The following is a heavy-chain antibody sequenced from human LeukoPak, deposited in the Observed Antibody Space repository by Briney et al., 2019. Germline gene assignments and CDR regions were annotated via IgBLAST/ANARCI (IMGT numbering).Heavy chain of an antibody. CDR3: AKDMSSSSFSVDY. J-gene: IGHJ4*02. CDR2: ISWNSGSI. Sequence: SLRLSCAASGFTFDDYAMHWVRQAPGKGLEWVSGISWNSGSIGYADSVKGRFTISRDNAKNSLYLLMNSLRAEDTALYYCAKDMSSSSFSVDYWGQGTLVTVSS. D-gene: IGHD6-6*01. V-gene: IGHV3-9*01. CDR1: GFTFDDYA.